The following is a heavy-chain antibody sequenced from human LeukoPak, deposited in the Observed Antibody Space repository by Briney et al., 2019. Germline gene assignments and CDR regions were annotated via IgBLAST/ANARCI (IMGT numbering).Heavy chain of an antibody. J-gene: IGHJ5*02. D-gene: IGHD5-18*01. CDR1: GGSISIYY. CDR2: IYYSGTT. Sequence: SETLSLTCTVSGGSISIYYWSWIRQPPGKGLEWVGYIYYSGTTNYNPSLKSRVTISVDTSKNQFSLKLSSVTAADTAVYYCARAAQLWFNWFDPWGQGTLVTVSS. V-gene: IGHV4-59*01. CDR3: ARAAQLWFNWFDP.